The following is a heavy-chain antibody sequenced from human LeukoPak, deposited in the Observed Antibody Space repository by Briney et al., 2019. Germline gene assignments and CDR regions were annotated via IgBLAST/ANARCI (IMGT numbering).Heavy chain of an antibody. CDR3: ARGRGRVDTAMVGY. CDR1: GGGLSYY. Sequence: SETLSLTCTVSGGGLSYYWGWIRQPPGKGLEWIGYIYYSGSTYYNPSLKSRVTISVDTSKNQFSLKLSSVTAADTAVYYCARGRGRVDTAMVGYWGQGTLVTVSS. J-gene: IGHJ4*02. CDR2: IYYSGST. V-gene: IGHV4-30-4*08. D-gene: IGHD5-18*01.